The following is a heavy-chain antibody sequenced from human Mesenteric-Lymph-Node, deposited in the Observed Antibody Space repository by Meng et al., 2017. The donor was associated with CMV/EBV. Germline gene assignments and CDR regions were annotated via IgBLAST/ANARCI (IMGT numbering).Heavy chain of an antibody. D-gene: IGHD5-18*01. Sequence: SETLSLTCTVSGASISSSYWTWIRQPPGKGLELIGYIYYRGSTYYNPSLKSRVTISVDTSKNQFSLKLSSVTAADTAVYYCARGPDTAMGTGWFDPWGQGTLVTVSS. CDR2: IYYRGST. CDR1: GASISSSY. J-gene: IGHJ5*02. V-gene: IGHV4-59*12. CDR3: ARGPDTAMGTGWFDP.